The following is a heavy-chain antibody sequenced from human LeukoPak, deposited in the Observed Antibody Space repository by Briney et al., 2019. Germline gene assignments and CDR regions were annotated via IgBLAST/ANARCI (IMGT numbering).Heavy chain of an antibody. Sequence: GRSLRLSCAASGFTFSSYAMHWVRQAPGKGLEWVSQISRRDDNIYYADSVKGRFTISRDNSKNTLYLQMTSLRAEDTAVYYCANWDGSYSSGWYDYWGQGTLVTVSS. CDR3: ANWDGSYSSGWYDY. J-gene: IGHJ4*02. V-gene: IGHV3-23*01. D-gene: IGHD6-19*01. CDR2: ISRRDDNI. CDR1: GFTFSSYA.